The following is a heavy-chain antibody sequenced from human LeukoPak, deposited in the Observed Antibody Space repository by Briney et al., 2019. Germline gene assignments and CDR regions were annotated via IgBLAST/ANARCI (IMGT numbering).Heavy chain of an antibody. V-gene: IGHV1-69*04. CDR2: IIPILGIA. D-gene: IGHD3-10*01. Sequence: SVKVSCKASGGTFSSYAISWVRQAPGQGLEWMGRIIPILGIANYAQKFQGRVTITADKSTSTAYMELSSLRSEDTAVYYCARGYYGSGSYYPPLYWGQGTLVTVSS. CDR3: ARGYYGSGSYYPPLY. CDR1: GGTFSSYA. J-gene: IGHJ4*02.